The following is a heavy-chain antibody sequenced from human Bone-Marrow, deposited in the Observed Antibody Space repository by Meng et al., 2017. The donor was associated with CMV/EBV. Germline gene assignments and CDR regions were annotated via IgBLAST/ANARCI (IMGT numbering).Heavy chain of an antibody. CDR3: ARLPGIAVAATLADYYFDY. Sequence: SVKVSCKASGGTFSSYAISWVRQAPGQGLEWMGGIIPILGIANYAQKFQGRVTITADKSTSTAYMELSSLRSEDTAVYYCARLPGIAVAATLADYYFDYWGQGTLVTVSS. CDR1: GGTFSSYA. V-gene: IGHV1-69*10. J-gene: IGHJ4*02. D-gene: IGHD6-19*01. CDR2: IIPILGIA.